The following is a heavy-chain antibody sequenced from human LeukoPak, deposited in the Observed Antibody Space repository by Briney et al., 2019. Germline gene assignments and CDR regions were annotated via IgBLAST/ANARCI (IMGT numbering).Heavy chain of an antibody. D-gene: IGHD3-10*01. J-gene: IGHJ4*02. CDR2: ISWNSGSI. V-gene: IGHV3-9*01. Sequence: KGLEWVSGISWNSGSIGYADSVKGRFTISRDNAKNSLYLQMNSLRAEDTALYYCANVRGWGQGTLVTVSS. CDR3: ANVRG.